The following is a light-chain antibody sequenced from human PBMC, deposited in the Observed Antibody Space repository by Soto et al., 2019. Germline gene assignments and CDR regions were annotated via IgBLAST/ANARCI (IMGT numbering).Light chain of an antibody. CDR3: QQSYSTTLT. V-gene: IGKV1-39*01. CDR1: QSISRY. J-gene: IGKJ1*01. CDR2: AAS. Sequence: IQRTQAPSSLSTSVGQRLTMTCGASQSISRYLNWYQQKPGKAPKLLMYAASSLHSGVPSRFSGSVSGTDGTITISRLKTEDGATYDGQQSYSTTLTFGQGTKVDI.